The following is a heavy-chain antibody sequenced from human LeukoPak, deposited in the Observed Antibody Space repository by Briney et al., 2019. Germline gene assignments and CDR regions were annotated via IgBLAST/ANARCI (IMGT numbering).Heavy chain of an antibody. D-gene: IGHD3-22*01. J-gene: IGHJ4*02. CDR1: GFTFSDYY. Sequence: PGGSLRLSCAASGFTFSDYYMSWIRQAPGKGLEWVSYISSSGSTIYYADSVKGRFTISRDNAKNSLYLQMNSLRAEDTAVYYCASVPIPINYYDSSGYPDCWGQGTLVTVP. CDR2: ISSSGSTI. CDR3: ASVPIPINYYDSSGYPDC. V-gene: IGHV3-11*01.